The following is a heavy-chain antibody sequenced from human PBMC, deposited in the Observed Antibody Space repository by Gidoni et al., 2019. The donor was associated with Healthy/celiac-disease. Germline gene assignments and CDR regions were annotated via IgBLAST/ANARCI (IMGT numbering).Heavy chain of an antibody. CDR3: ARHKSYYGDPNWFDP. Sequence: QVQLQESGPGLVKPSETLSLTCTVSGGSISSYYWSWIRQPPGKGLEWLGYIYYSGSTNYNPSLKSRVTISVDTSKNQFSLKLSFVTAADTAVYYCARHKSYYGDPNWFDPWGQGTLVTVSS. J-gene: IGHJ5*02. D-gene: IGHD4-17*01. CDR1: GGSISSYY. CDR2: IYYSGST. V-gene: IGHV4-59*08.